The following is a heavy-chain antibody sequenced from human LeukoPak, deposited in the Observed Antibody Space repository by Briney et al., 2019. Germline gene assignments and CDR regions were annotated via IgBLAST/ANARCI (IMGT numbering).Heavy chain of an antibody. V-gene: IGHV4-61*02. J-gene: IGHJ5*01. CDR2: IYTSGST. CDR1: GGSINSGRYY. CDR3: GGGGPYTSGWFAS. D-gene: IGHD6-25*01. Sequence: SETLSLTCTVSGGSINSGRYYWSWIRQPAGKGLEWIGRIYTSGSTNYNPSLKSRVTISVDRPKNQFSLKLSSLTAADTAGEYRGGGGPYTSGWFASWGKGALVTVSS.